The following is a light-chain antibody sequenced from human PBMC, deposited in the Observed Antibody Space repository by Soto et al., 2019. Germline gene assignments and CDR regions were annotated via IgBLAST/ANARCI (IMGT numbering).Light chain of an antibody. CDR1: NSNIGAGYD. V-gene: IGLV1-40*01. J-gene: IGLJ3*02. CDR2: GKS. CDR3: QSYDSSLSGWV. Sequence: QSVLTQPPSVSGAPGQRVTISCTGYNSNIGAGYDVHWYQQLPGTAPKLLMYGKSNRPSGVPDRFSATKSGTSASLATTGLQAEDEADYYCQSYDSSLSGWVFGGGTKLTV.